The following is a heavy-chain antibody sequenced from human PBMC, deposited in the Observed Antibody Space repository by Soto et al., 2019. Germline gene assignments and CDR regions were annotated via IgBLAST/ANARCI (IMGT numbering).Heavy chain of an antibody. D-gene: IGHD3-10*01. J-gene: IGHJ6*02. CDR1: GFTFSSHA. V-gene: IGHV3-33*01. CDR2: IYSDGSDK. CDR3: ARGRQWFGYSKDV. Sequence: QVQLVESGGGAVQPGRSLRLSCAASGFTFSSHAMHWVRQAPGKGLEWVAVIYSDGSDKYYADFLKGRFTISRDNSNNTLYLEMESLRADDAAVYFCARGRQWFGYSKDVWGQGTTVTVSS.